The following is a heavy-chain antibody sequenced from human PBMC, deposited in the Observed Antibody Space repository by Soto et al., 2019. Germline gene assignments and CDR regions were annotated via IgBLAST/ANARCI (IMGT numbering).Heavy chain of an antibody. CDR2: ISGTAVST. J-gene: IGHJ4*01. CDR3: VNWNDEDVD. D-gene: IGHD1-1*01. CDR1: GFTFDEYA. Sequence: EVQLVESGGVVVQPGGSLRLSCAASGFTFDEYAMHWVRQPPGKGLEWVATISGTAVSTDYADSVKGRFTISRDNSKNTVSLQMDNLRVEDTATYFCVNWNDEDVDWGQGTLVAVSS. V-gene: IGHV3-43D*03.